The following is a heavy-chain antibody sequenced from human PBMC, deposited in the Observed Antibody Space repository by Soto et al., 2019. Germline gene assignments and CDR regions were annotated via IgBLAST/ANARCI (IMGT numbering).Heavy chain of an antibody. CDR3: ARETHYYAA. V-gene: IGHV3-7*04. CDR1: GFTFSIYW. D-gene: IGHD3-10*01. J-gene: IGHJ4*02. CDR2: IKEDGSEY. Sequence: EMQLVDSGGGLVQPGDSLRLSCAASGFTFSIYWMAWVRQAPGKGLEWVANIKEDGSEYTYADSVRGRFTISRDNAKNSRYRQMNSRRVEDTAVYYGARETHYYAAWGQGTLVTVSS.